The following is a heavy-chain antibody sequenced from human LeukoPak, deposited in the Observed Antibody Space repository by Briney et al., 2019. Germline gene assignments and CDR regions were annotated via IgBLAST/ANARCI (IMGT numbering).Heavy chain of an antibody. Sequence: SETLSLTCTVSGGSISSGGYYWSWIRQHPGKGLEWIGYIYYSGSTYYNPSLKSRVTISVDTSKNQFSLKPSSVTAADTAVYYCARAPGNDFWSGYYLEDYYFDYWGQGTLVTVSS. V-gene: IGHV4-31*03. CDR3: ARAPGNDFWSGYYLEDYYFDY. D-gene: IGHD3-3*01. J-gene: IGHJ4*02. CDR1: GGSISSGGYY. CDR2: IYYSGST.